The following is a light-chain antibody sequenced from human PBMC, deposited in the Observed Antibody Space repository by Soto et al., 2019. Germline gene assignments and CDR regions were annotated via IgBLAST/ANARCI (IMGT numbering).Light chain of an antibody. CDR3: SSYTSSGLYV. CDR1: SSDVGGYNY. J-gene: IGLJ1*01. V-gene: IGLV2-14*01. Sequence: QSALTQPASVSGSPGQWITISCTGTSSDVGGYNYVCWYQQHPGKAPKLMIFEVNSRPSGVSNRFSGSTSGNTASLPISGLQAEDEAEYYCSSYTSSGLYVFGTGTKVTVL. CDR2: EVN.